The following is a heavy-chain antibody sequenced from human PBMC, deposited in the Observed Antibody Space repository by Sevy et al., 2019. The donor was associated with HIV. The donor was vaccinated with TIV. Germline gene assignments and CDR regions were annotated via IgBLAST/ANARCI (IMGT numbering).Heavy chain of an antibody. V-gene: IGHV1-69*06. CDR3: ARGQAMYYYYMDV. J-gene: IGHJ6*03. CDR1: GGTFSSYA. CDR2: IIPIFGTA. Sequence: ASVKVSCKASGGTFSSYAISWVRQAPGQGLEWMGGIIPIFGTANYAQKFQGRVTITADKSTSTAYMELSSLRSEDTAVYYCARGQAMYYYYMDVWGKRTTVTVSS.